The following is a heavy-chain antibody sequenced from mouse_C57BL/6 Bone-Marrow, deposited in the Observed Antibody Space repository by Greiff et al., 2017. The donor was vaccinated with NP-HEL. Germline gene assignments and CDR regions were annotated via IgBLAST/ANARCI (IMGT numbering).Heavy chain of an antibody. V-gene: IGHV1-74*01. CDR2: IHPSDSDT. CDR1: GYTFTSYW. CDR3: AMGLRPSAMDY. J-gene: IGHJ4*01. D-gene: IGHD3-2*02. Sequence: QVQLQQPGAELVKPGASVKVSCKASGYTFTSYWMHWVKQRPGQGLEWIGRIHPSDSDTNYNQKFKGKATLTVDKSYSTAYMQLSSLTSEDSAVYYCAMGLRPSAMDYWGQGTSVTVSS.